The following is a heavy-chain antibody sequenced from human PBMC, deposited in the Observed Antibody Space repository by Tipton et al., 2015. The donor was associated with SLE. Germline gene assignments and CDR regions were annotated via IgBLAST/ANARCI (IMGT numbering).Heavy chain of an antibody. CDR3: AKGPNIVVVPAAPFDN. CDR1: GTSIGDYY. J-gene: IGHJ4*02. D-gene: IGHD2-2*01. CDR2: IFYRVTT. Sequence: TLSLTCSVSGTSIGDYYWSWIRQPPGKGLEWVGYIFYRVTTNYSPSLKSRVILSVDTSKNQFSLKLTSVTAADTAVYYCAKGPNIVVVPAAPFDNWGQGTLVTVSS. V-gene: IGHV4-59*08.